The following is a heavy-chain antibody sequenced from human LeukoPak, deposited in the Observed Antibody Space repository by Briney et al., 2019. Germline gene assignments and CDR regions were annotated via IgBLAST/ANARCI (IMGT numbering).Heavy chain of an antibody. CDR3: ARDPASIDSSGYSYGY. Sequence: PGGSLRLSCAASGFTFSSYEMNWVRQAPGKGLEWVSYISSSGSAIYYADSVKGHFTISRDNTRNSLYLQMNSLRAEDTAVYYCARDPASIDSSGYSYGYWGQGTLVTVSS. D-gene: IGHD3-22*01. J-gene: IGHJ4*02. CDR1: GFTFSSYE. CDR2: ISSSGSAI. V-gene: IGHV3-48*03.